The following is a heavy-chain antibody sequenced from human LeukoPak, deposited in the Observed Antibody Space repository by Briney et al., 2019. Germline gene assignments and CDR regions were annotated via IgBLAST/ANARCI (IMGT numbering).Heavy chain of an antibody. CDR1: GFTVSSNY. D-gene: IGHD1-26*01. CDR2: IYSGGST. Sequence: GGSLRLSCAASGFTVSSNYVSWVRQAPGKGLEWVSVIYSGGSTYYADSVKGRFTISRDNSKNTLYLQMNSLRAEDTAVYYCAGDLSGSYHTPFGYWGQGTLVTVSS. J-gene: IGHJ4*02. V-gene: IGHV3-53*01. CDR3: AGDLSGSYHTPFGY.